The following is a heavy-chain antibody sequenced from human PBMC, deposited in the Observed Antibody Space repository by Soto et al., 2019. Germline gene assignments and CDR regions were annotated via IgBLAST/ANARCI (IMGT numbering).Heavy chain of an antibody. D-gene: IGHD2-2*01. V-gene: IGHV1-69*13. CDR1: GGTFSSYA. CDR2: IIPIFGTA. Sequence: SVKVSCKASGGTFSSYAISWVRQAPGQGLEWMGGIIPIFGTANYAQKFQGRVTITADESTSTAYMELSSLRSEDTAVYYCARGLLDCSSTSCYGRFDPWGQGTLVTVSS. CDR3: ARGLLDCSSTSCYGRFDP. J-gene: IGHJ5*02.